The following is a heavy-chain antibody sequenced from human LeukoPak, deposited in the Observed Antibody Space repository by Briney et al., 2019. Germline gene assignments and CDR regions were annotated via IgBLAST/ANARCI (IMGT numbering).Heavy chain of an antibody. CDR1: GGSFSGYF. Sequence: KPSETLSLTCAVYGGSFSGYFCSWIRQPPGKGLEWIGEISQSGSASSNPSLKGRVTISVDTSKSQFSLKLTSLTAADTAVYYCARGSVGDRLGHWGQGTLVTVSS. CDR3: ARGSVGDRLGH. V-gene: IGHV4-34*01. CDR2: ISQSGSA. D-gene: IGHD3-16*01. J-gene: IGHJ4*02.